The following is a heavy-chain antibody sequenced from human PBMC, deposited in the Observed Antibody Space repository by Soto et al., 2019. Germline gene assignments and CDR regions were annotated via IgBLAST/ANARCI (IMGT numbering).Heavy chain of an antibody. CDR2: ISSSGSTI. CDR1: GFTFSDYY. CDR3: ARPSSSLYYYGMDV. V-gene: IGHV3-11*01. J-gene: IGHJ6*02. D-gene: IGHD6-6*01. Sequence: GGSLRLSCAASGFTFSDYYMSWIRQAPGKGLEWVSYISSSGSTIYYADSVKGRFTISRDNAKNSLYPQMNSLRAEDTAVYYCARPSSSLYYYGMDVWGQGTTVTVSS.